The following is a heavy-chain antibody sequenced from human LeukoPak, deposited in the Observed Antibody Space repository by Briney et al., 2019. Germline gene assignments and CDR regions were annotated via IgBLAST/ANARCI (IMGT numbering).Heavy chain of an antibody. CDR1: GGTFSSYA. Sequence: ASVKVSCKASGGTFSSYAISWVRQAPGQGLEWMGRIIPIFGIANYAQKFQGRVTITADKSTSTAYMELSSLRSEDTAVYYCARDDTMVRGPTGYWGQGTPVTVSS. CDR2: IIPIFGIA. V-gene: IGHV1-69*04. J-gene: IGHJ4*02. D-gene: IGHD3-10*01. CDR3: ARDDTMVRGPTGY.